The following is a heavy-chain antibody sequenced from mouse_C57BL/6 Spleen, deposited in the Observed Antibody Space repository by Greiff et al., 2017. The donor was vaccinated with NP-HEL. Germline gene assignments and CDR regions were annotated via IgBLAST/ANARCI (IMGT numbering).Heavy chain of an antibody. D-gene: IGHD3-3*01. CDR3: ATQFRGYFDV. CDR1: GYTFTSYW. CDR2: IHPNSGST. J-gene: IGHJ1*03. V-gene: IGHV1-64*01. Sequence: QVQLQQSGAELVKPGASVKLSCKASGYTFTSYWMHWVKQRPGQGLEWIGMIHPNSGSTNYNEKFKSKATLTVDKSSSTAYMQLSSLTSEDSAVYYCATQFRGYFDVWGTGTTVTVSS.